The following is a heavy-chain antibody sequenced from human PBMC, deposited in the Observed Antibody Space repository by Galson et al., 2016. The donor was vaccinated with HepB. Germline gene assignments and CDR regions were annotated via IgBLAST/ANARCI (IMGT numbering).Heavy chain of an antibody. CDR3: AKGLQYCSYALDV. J-gene: IGHJ6*02. D-gene: IGHD2-21*02. V-gene: IGHV3-23*01. Sequence: SLRLSCAASGFSFSDYGMSWVRQAPGKGLEWVSTISGGDYSTYYADSVKGRFTISRDNSKNTLDLQMNSLRAEDTAIYYCAKGLQYCSYALDVWGQGTTVTVAS. CDR1: GFSFSDYG. CDR2: ISGGDYST.